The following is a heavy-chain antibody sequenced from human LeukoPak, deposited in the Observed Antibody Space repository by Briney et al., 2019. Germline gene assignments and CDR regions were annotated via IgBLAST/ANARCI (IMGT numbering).Heavy chain of an antibody. V-gene: IGHV3-21*01. Sequence: GVSLRLSCAASGFTFRRYSMNWVRQAPGEGLEWVSSISSSSSYIYYADSVKGRFTIPRDNAKNSLYLQMTSLRAEDTAVYYCARVMGRYCSSTSCYVDYWGQGTLVTVSS. CDR2: ISSSSSYI. J-gene: IGHJ4*02. D-gene: IGHD2-2*01. CDR3: ARVMGRYCSSTSCYVDY. CDR1: GFTFRRYS.